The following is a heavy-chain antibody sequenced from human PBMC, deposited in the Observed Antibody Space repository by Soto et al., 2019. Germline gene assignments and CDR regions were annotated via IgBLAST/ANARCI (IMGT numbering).Heavy chain of an antibody. CDR2: IWYDGSNK. V-gene: IGHV3-33*01. CDR3: ARDLRIAVEPHDYYYYGQDV. J-gene: IGHJ6*02. CDR1: GLTLSTYG. Sequence: GGSLRLSCAASGLTLSTYGMHWVRQAPGKGLEWVAVIWYDGSNKYYADSVKGRFTISRDNSKNTLYLQMNSLRAEDTAVYYCARDLRIAVEPHDYYYYGQDVCGQRTTDPVSS. D-gene: IGHD6-19*01.